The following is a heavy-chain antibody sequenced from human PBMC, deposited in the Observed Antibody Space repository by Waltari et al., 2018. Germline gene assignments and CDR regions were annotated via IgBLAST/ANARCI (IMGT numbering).Heavy chain of an antibody. J-gene: IGHJ2*01. CDR2: VYFTGTT. CDR3: ARAYDSTGYYRYFDL. D-gene: IGHD3-22*01. V-gene: IGHV4-39*01. CDR1: GASISSSVHY. Sequence: QLQLQESGPGLVKPSETLSLACNVSGASISSSVHYWGWIRPPPGKGLEWIGSVYFTGTTYYNPSVKSRISISVDTSKSQFSLRLTSVTAADTAVYYWARAYDSTGYYRYFDLWGRGTLVTVSS.